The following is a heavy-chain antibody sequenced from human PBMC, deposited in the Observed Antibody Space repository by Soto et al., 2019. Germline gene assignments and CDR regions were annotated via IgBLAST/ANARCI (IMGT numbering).Heavy chain of an antibody. CDR1: GFTFSSYS. J-gene: IGHJ4*02. Sequence: EVQLVESGGGLVKPGGSLRLSCAASGFTFSSYSMNWVRQAPGKGLEWVSSISSSSGYIYYADSVKGRFTISRDNAKNSLYLQMNSLRAEDTAVYYCARDTGYGDYDFDYWGQGTLVTVSS. CDR3: ARDTGYGDYDFDY. CDR2: ISSSSGYI. V-gene: IGHV3-21*01. D-gene: IGHD4-17*01.